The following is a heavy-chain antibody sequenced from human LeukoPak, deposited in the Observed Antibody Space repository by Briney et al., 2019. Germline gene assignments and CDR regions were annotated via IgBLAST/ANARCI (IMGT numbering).Heavy chain of an antibody. V-gene: IGHV3-33*01. J-gene: IGHJ5*02. CDR1: GFTFSSYG. CDR2: IWYDGSNK. D-gene: IGHD3-3*01. Sequence: PGGSLRLSCAASGFTFSSYGMHWVRQAPGKGLEWVAVIWYDGSNKYYADSVKGRFTISRDNSKNTLYLQMNSLRAEDTAVYYCARDLYDFWSGYPNWFDPWGQGTLVTVSS. CDR3: ARDLYDFWSGYPNWFDP.